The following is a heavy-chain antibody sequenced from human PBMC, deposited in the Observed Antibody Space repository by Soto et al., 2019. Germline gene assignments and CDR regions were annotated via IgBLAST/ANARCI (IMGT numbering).Heavy chain of an antibody. CDR1: GFTFSSFW. CDR2: ASPDGTST. J-gene: IGHJ5*02. CDR3: TRHGSGDYFLFDP. V-gene: IGHV3-74*01. D-gene: IGHD4-17*01. Sequence: EVQLVESGGGLVQPGGSLRLSCAASGFTFSSFWMHWVRQAPGKGLEWVSRASPDGTSTSYADSVKGRFTISRDNAKNTLFMQMNSLRAEDTAVYYSTRHGSGDYFLFDPWGQGTLVTVSS.